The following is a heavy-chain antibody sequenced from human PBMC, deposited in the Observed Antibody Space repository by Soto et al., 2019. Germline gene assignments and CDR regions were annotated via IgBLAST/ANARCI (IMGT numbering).Heavy chain of an antibody. V-gene: IGHV1-18*01. Sequence: QLVQSGAEVKKPGASVKVSCKASGYTFTSYGISWVRQAPGQGLEWMGGISGYNGNTNYAQKLQGRVTMTTDTPGSTDYLELRGLGSHDRAVYYCARGGGYAYFLGSYRYTCDYWGQGTLVTVSS. D-gene: IGHD3-16*02. J-gene: IGHJ4*02. CDR2: ISGYNGNT. CDR3: ARGGGYAYFLGSYRYTCDY. CDR1: GYTFTSYG.